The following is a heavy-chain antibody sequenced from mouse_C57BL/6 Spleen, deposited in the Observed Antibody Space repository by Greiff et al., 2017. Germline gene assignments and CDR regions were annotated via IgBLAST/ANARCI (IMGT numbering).Heavy chain of an antibody. V-gene: IGHV3-6*01. CDR3: ARGDGYYAFDY. J-gene: IGHJ2*01. CDR1: GYSITSGYY. D-gene: IGHD2-3*01. Sequence: EVKLQESGPGLVKPSQSLSLTCSVTGYSITSGYYWNWIRQLPGNKLEWMGYIRYDGSNNYNPSLKNRIPITRDTSKNQFCLKLDSVTTEDTATSYCARGDGYYAFDYWGQGTTLTVSS. CDR2: IRYDGSN.